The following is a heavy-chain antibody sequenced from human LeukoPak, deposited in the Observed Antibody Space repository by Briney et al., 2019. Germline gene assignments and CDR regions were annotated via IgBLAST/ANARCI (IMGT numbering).Heavy chain of an antibody. CDR3: ATYLATVGARVDY. D-gene: IGHD6-13*01. CDR1: GYSISSGNY. Sequence: SETLSLTCTVSGYSISSGNYWGWIRQPPGKGLEWTGSIYHSGSAYYNPSLKSRVTISLDTSKNQFSLKLTSVTAADTAVYYCATYLATVGARVDYWGQGILVTVSS. V-gene: IGHV4-38-2*02. CDR2: IYHSGSA. J-gene: IGHJ4*02.